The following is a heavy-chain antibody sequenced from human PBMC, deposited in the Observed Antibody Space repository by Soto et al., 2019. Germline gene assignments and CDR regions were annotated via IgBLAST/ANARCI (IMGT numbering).Heavy chain of an antibody. CDR2: IYSGGST. D-gene: IGHD4-17*01. J-gene: IGHJ6*02. V-gene: IGHV3-53*01. CDR1: GFTVSSNY. CDR3: ARNGDYYVGRGMYV. Sequence: GGSLRLSCAASGFTVSSNYMSWFRQAPGKGLEWVSVIYSGGSTYYADSVKGRFTISRDNSKNTLYLQMNSLRAEDTAVYYCARNGDYYVGRGMYVWGQGTTVTVSS.